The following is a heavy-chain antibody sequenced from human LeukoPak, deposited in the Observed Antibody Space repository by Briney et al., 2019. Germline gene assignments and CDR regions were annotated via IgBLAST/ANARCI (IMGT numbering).Heavy chain of an antibody. Sequence: GGSLRLSCAASGFTFSSYAMSWVRQAPGKGLEWVSAISGSGGSTYYADSVKGRFTISRDNSKNTLYLQMNSLRAEDTAVYYCAKDRGIAAADRDAFDIWGQGTMVTVSS. D-gene: IGHD6-25*01. CDR2: ISGSGGST. CDR3: AKDRGIAAADRDAFDI. V-gene: IGHV3-23*01. J-gene: IGHJ3*02. CDR1: GFTFSSYA.